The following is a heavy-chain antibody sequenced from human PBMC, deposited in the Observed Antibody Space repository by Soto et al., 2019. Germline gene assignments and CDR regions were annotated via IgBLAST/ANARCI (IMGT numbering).Heavy chain of an antibody. CDR1: GFTFSSYW. J-gene: IGHJ3*02. CDR3: ARGPPNYYDSSGYYLRADAFDI. D-gene: IGHD3-22*01. Sequence: VQLVESGGGLVQPGGSLRLSCAASGFTFSSYWMHWVRQAPGKGLEWVAVIWYDGSNKYYADSVKGRFTISRDNSKNTLYLQMNSLRAEDTAVYYCARGPPNYYDSSGYYLRADAFDIWGQGTMVTVSS. CDR2: IWYDGSNK. V-gene: IGHV3-33*08.